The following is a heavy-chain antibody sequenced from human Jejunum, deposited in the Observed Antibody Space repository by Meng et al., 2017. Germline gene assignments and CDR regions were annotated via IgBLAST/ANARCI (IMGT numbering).Heavy chain of an antibody. J-gene: IGHJ5*02. Sequence: LQLAAPAPGRGTPSQPLSSTGAVSGGSISTAGYYWGWIRQSPGKGLEWIGSIFYSGTTYYNPSLKSRVTISIDTSKNQFSLKMNSVTAADTAVYYCARDTAGFGPWGQGTLVTVSS. CDR2: IFYSGTT. V-gene: IGHV4-39*07. D-gene: IGHD6-13*01. CDR3: ARDTAGFGP. CDR1: GGSISTAGYY.